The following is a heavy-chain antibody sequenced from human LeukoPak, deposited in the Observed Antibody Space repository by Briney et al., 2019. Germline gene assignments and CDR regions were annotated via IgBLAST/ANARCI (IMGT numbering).Heavy chain of an antibody. CDR2: IRGYNGDT. CDR3: ARGQRGGLSGSLGGLFASYYTYYYMDV. Sequence: ASVKVSCKASDYTSIGFSWVRQAPGQGLEWMGWIRGYNGDTHYAQKLRGRVTMTTDTSATTAYMELRSLRSDDTAVYYCARGQRGGLSGSLGGLFASYYTYYYMDVWGRGTTVTVSS. J-gene: IGHJ6*03. CDR1: DYTSIG. V-gene: IGHV1-18*01. D-gene: IGHD3-16*01.